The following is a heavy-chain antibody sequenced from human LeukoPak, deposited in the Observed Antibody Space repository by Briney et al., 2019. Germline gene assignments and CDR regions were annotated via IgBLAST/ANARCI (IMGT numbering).Heavy chain of an antibody. CDR1: EFTFSGYA. D-gene: IGHD3-10*01. CDR2: ISGSGGST. CDR3: AKDRQGFGFGEQLDYYYMDV. Sequence: GGSLRPSCVASEFTFSGYAMSWVRQVPGKGLEWVPVISGSGGSTYYADSVKGRFTISRDNSKNTLYLQINSLRAEDTAVYYCAKDRQGFGFGEQLDYYYMDVWGKGTTVTVSS. J-gene: IGHJ6*03. V-gene: IGHV3-23*01.